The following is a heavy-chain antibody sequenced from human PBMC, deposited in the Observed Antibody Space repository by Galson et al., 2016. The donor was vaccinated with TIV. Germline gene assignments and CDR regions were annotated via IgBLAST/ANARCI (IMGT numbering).Heavy chain of an antibody. CDR3: ASSSHYSSNRDYYAYYLDV. D-gene: IGHD6-13*01. CDR1: GYRFTNYW. J-gene: IGHJ6*03. V-gene: IGHV5-51*03. CDR2: IYPGDSDT. Sequence: SGAEVKKPGESLKISCKGSGYRFTNYWIGWVRQMPGKGLEWMGIIYPGDSDTRYSPSFQGQVTISADKSISTAYLQWSSLKASDTATYYCASSSHYSSNRDYYAYYLDVWGIGTTVTVSS.